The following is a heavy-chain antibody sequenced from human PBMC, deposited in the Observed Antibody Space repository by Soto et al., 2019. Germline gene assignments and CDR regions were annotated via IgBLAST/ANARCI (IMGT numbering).Heavy chain of an antibody. V-gene: IGHV1-2*04. Sequence: ASVKVSCKASGYTFTGYYMHWVRQAPGQGLEWMGWINPNSGGTNYAQKFQGWVTMTRDTSISTAYMELSRLRSDDTAVYYCALGIAAAGYEPVKNWFDPWGQGTLVTVSS. D-gene: IGHD6-13*01. CDR2: INPNSGGT. CDR3: ALGIAAAGYEPVKNWFDP. CDR1: GYTFTGYY. J-gene: IGHJ5*02.